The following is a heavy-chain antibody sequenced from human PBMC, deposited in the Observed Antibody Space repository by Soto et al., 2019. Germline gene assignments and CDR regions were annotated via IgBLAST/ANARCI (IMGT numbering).Heavy chain of an antibody. CDR3: VSWSSGNYGPHYNY. Sequence: GGSLRLSCVGSGFTFTNYWVSWVRQTPGKGLEWVAHTNEDASDKYYVDSVKGRFTISRDNPKNSMSLQMNSLRVDDTVLYFWVSWSSGNYGPHYNYWGQGALVTVSS. J-gene: IGHJ4*02. D-gene: IGHD1-26*01. V-gene: IGHV3-7*01. CDR2: TNEDASDK. CDR1: GFTFTNYW.